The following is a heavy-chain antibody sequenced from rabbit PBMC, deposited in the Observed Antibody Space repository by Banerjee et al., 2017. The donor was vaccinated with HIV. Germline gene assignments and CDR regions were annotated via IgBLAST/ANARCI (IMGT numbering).Heavy chain of an antibody. D-gene: IGHD2-1*01. Sequence: QQQLEESGGGLVKPEGSLTLTCKASGFDFSSNAMCWVRQAPGKGPEWIACIYNGDGNIYYASWAKGRFTTSKASSTTVTLQMNSLTAADTATYFCARGGAGDGWGFESTLWGQGTLVTVS. J-gene: IGHJ3*01. CDR1: GFDFSSNA. CDR3: ARGGAGDGWGFESTL. V-gene: IGHV1S47*01. CDR2: IYNGDGNI.